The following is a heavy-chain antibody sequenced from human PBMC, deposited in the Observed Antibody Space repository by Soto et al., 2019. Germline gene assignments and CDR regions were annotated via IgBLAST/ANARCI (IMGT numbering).Heavy chain of an antibody. CDR3: GSLEVAGT. V-gene: IGHV1-69*02. J-gene: IGHJ4*02. D-gene: IGHD6-19*01. Sequence: QVQLVQSGAEVKKPGSSVKVSCKASGGTFSSYTISWVRQAPGQGLEWIGRIIPILGIASYAQTFQGRVTITVDKATSTAYMELSSLRSEDTAVYYCGSLEVAGTWGQGTLGTVSS. CDR1: GGTFSSYT. CDR2: IIPILGIA.